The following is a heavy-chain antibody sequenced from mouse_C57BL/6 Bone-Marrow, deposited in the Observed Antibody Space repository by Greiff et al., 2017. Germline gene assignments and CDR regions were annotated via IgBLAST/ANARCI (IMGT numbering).Heavy chain of an antibody. CDR3: ASGTIPYYFDY. D-gene: IGHD2-12*01. Sequence: VQLQQPGAELVRPGSSVKLSCKASGYTFTSYWMDWVKQRPGQGLEWIGNIYPSDSEPHYNQKFKDKATLTVDKSSSTAYMQLSSLTSEYSAVYYCASGTIPYYFDYWGQGTTLTVSS. V-gene: IGHV1-61*01. CDR1: GYTFTSYW. CDR2: IYPSDSEP. J-gene: IGHJ2*01.